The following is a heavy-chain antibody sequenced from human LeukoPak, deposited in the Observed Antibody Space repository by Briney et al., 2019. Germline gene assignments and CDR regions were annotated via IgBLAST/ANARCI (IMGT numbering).Heavy chain of an antibody. V-gene: IGHV1-8*01. CDR1: GYTFTSYD. CDR3: ATQGGDFWSGYYTI. Sequence: ASVKVSCKASGYTFTSYDINWVRQATGQGLEWMGWMNPNSGNTGYAQKFQGRVTMTRNTSISTAYMELSSLRSEDTAVYYCATQGGDFWSGYYTIWGQGTLVTVSS. D-gene: IGHD3-3*01. J-gene: IGHJ4*02. CDR2: MNPNSGNT.